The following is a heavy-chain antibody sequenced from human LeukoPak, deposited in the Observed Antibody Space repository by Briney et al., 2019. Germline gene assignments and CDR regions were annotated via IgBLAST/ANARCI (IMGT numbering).Heavy chain of an antibody. D-gene: IGHD6-19*01. CDR2: IKQDGSEK. V-gene: IGHV3-7*01. CDR1: VFTFSSCW. J-gene: IGHJ6*02. Sequence: GGSLRLSCAASVFTFSSCWMSWVRQAPGKGLEWVANIKQDGSEKYYVDSLRGRFTISRDNAKNSLYLQMNSLRTEDTAVYYCAREMCSGWHMCYGMDVWGQGTTVIVSS. CDR3: AREMCSGWHMCYGMDV.